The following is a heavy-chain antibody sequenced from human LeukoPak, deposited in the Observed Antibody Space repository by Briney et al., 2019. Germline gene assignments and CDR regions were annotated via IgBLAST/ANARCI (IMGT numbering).Heavy chain of an antibody. D-gene: IGHD1-14*01. Sequence: PGGSLRLSCAASGFTVSSKYMSWVRQAPGKGLEWVSVIYSGGSTRYADSVKGRFTISRDNSKNTLYLQMNSPRAEDTAVYYCARDLLGYNPFDYWGQGTLVTVSS. CDR1: GFTVSSKY. CDR2: IYSGGST. CDR3: ARDLLGYNPFDY. V-gene: IGHV3-66*01. J-gene: IGHJ4*02.